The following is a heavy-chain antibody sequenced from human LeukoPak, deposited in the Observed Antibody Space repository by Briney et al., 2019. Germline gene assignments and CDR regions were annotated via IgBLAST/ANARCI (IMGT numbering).Heavy chain of an antibody. V-gene: IGHV3-30*04. CDR2: ISDDGSIK. CDR1: GFSFNSYA. J-gene: IGHJ5*02. Sequence: GRSLRLSWAASGFSFNSYAIHWVRQAPGKGLEWVAVISDDGSIKYYADSVKGRFTISRDNSKNTLYLLMNSLRTEDTAFYYCARERIATTGTGWFDPWGQGTLVTVSS. CDR3: ARERIATTGTGWFDP. D-gene: IGHD6-13*01.